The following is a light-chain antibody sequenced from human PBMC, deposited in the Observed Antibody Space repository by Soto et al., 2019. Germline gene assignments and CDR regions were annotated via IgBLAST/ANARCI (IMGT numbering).Light chain of an antibody. CDR2: EVT. CDR3: SSYTSSNTPYV. CDR1: SSDVGAYNF. V-gene: IGLV2-14*01. J-gene: IGLJ1*01. Sequence: QSVLTQPASVSGSPGQSITISCTGSSSDVGAYNFVSWYQHHPGKAPKLILYEVTTHPSGVSSRFSGSKSGNTASLTISGLQADDEANYYRSSYTSSNTPYVFGTGTKVTVL.